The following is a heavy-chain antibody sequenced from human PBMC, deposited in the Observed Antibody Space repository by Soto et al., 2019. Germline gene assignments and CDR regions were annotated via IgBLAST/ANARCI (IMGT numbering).Heavy chain of an antibody. CDR3: ATWVDYGDFEGFDF. CDR2: VDPNGGGS. J-gene: IGHJ4*02. Sequence: QGQLLQSGAEVKKPGASVKVSCKTSGYSFTDYKLHWVRQAPGQGLEWMGWVDPNGGGSNSAQKFQGSVTMTWATSITPAYLDLTRLTTNDTATYFCATWVDYGDFEGFDFWGQGTLVTVSS. CDR1: GYSFTDYK. V-gene: IGHV1-2*04. D-gene: IGHD4-17*01.